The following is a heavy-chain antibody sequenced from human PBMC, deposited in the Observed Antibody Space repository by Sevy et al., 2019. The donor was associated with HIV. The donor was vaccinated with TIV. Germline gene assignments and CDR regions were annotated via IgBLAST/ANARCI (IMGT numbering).Heavy chain of an antibody. CDR1: GFSFSHAW. J-gene: IGHJ6*02. CDR3: STDPIIVLLVTDGMDV. Sequence: GGSLRLSCAASGFSFSHAWMTWVRQAPGKGLEWVGRIKSKPDGGTIDYAAPVKGRFTISRDDSKNTLYLQMNSLKTDDTAVYYCSTDPIIVLLVTDGMDVWGQGTTVTVSS. CDR2: IKSKPDGGTI. V-gene: IGHV3-15*01. D-gene: IGHD2-8*02.